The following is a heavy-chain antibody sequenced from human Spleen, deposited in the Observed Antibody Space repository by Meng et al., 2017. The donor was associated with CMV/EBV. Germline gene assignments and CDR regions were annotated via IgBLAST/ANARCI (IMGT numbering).Heavy chain of an antibody. CDR3: ARDLRDPDNWFDP. Sequence: KAYGYTFTGYYMHWVRQAPGQGLEWMGWINPNSGGTNYAQKFQGRVTMTRDTSISTAYMDLSRLRSEDTAVYFCARDLRDPDNWFDPWGQGTLVTVSS. CDR2: INPNSGGT. CDR1: GYTFTGYY. V-gene: IGHV1-2*02. J-gene: IGHJ5*02.